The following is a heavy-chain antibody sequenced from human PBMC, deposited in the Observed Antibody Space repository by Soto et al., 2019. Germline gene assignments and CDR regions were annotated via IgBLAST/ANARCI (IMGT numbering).Heavy chain of an antibody. CDR1: GFTFSSYS. CDR3: ASYGSSLLGYYYGMDV. J-gene: IGHJ6*02. V-gene: IGHV3-21*01. CDR2: ISSSSSYI. Sequence: GGSLRLSCAASGFTFSSYSMNWVRQAPGKGLEWVSSISSSSSYIYYADSVKGRFTISRDNAKNSLYLQMNSLRAEDTAVYYCASYGSSLLGYYYGMDVWGQGTTVTVSS. D-gene: IGHD6-6*01.